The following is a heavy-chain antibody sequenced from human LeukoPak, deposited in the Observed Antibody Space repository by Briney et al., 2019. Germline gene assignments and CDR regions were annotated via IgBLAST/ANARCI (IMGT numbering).Heavy chain of an antibody. CDR3: AKSQVLLWFGGSFDY. CDR2: ISWNSGSI. Sequence: PGGSLRLSGAASGFTFDDYAMHWVRQAPGKGLEWVSGISWNSGSIGYADSVKGRFTISRDNAKNSLYLQMNSPRAEDTALYYCAKSQVLLWFGGSFDYWGQGTLVTVSS. V-gene: IGHV3-9*01. D-gene: IGHD3-10*01. CDR1: GFTFDDYA. J-gene: IGHJ4*02.